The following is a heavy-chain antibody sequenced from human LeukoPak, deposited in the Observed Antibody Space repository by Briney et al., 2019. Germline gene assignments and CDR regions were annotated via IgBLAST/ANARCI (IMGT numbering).Heavy chain of an antibody. CDR3: ERESSPEDAFDI. Sequence: GGSLRLSCAASGFTFSSYSMNWVRQAPGKGLEWVSSISSSSSYIYYADSVKGRFTISRDNAKNSLYLQMNSLRAEDTAVYYCERESSPEDAFDIWGQGTMVTVSS. CDR2: ISSSSSYI. V-gene: IGHV3-21*01. CDR1: GFTFSSYS. J-gene: IGHJ3*02.